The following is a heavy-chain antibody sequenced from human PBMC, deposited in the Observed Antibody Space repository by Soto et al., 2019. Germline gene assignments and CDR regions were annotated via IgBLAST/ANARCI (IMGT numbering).Heavy chain of an antibody. CDR2: INHSGST. Sequence: SETLSLTCAVYGGSFSGYYWSWIRQPPGKGLEWIGEINHSGSTNYNPSLKSRVTISVDTSKNQLSLKLSSVTAADTAVYYCARGAGYCSGGSCSPYYYMDVWGKGTTVTVSS. CDR3: ARGAGYCSGGSCSPYYYMDV. CDR1: GGSFSGYY. D-gene: IGHD2-15*01. V-gene: IGHV4-34*01. J-gene: IGHJ6*03.